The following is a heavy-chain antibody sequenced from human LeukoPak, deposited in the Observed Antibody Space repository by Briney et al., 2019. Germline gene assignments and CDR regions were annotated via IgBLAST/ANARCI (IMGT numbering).Heavy chain of an antibody. V-gene: IGHV3-23*01. J-gene: IGHJ4*02. D-gene: IGHD3-10*01. CDR1: GFTFSSYA. CDR3: AKEASGYGYYFDY. CDR2: ISGSGGGT. Sequence: HPGGSLRLSCAASGFTFSSYAMSWVRQAPGKGLDWVSAISGSGGGTYYADSVKGRFTISRDNSKNALYLQMNSLRAEDTAVYYCAKEASGYGYYFDYWGQGTLVTVSS.